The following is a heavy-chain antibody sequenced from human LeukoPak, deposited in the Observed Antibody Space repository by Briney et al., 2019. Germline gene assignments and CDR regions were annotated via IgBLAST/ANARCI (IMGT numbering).Heavy chain of an antibody. CDR3: ASAPGGTRHFDY. CDR2: IYYSGST. V-gene: IGHV4-59*01. D-gene: IGHD3-16*01. Sequence: SETLSLTCTVSGGSISSYYWSWIRQPPGKGLEWIGYIYYSGSTNYNPSLKSRVTISVDTSKNQFSLKLSSVTAADTAVYYCASAPGGTRHFDYWGQGTLVTVSS. CDR1: GGSISSYY. J-gene: IGHJ4*02.